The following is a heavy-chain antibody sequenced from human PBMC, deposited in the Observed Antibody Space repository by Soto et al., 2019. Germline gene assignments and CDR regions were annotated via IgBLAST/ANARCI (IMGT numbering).Heavy chain of an antibody. V-gene: IGHV3-48*03. CDR1: GFTFSSYE. D-gene: IGHD2-2*01. J-gene: IGHJ4*02. CDR2: ISSSGSTI. Sequence: GSLRLSCAASGFTFSSYEMNWVRQAPGKGLEWVSYISSSGSTIYYADSVKGRFTSSRDNAKNSLYLQMNSLRAEDTAVYYCARRYCSTTSCLIDYWGQGTLVTVSS. CDR3: ARRYCSTTSCLIDY.